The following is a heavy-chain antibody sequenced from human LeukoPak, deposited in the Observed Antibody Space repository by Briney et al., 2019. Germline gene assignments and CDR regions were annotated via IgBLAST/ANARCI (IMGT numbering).Heavy chain of an antibody. CDR2: IYYSGST. V-gene: IGHV4-39*01. J-gene: IGHJ5*02. CDR3: ASHSGSYYGNNWLDP. Sequence: PSETLSLTCTVSGGSISSSSYYWGWIRQPPGKGLEWIGSIYYSGSTYYNPSLKSRVTISVDTSKNQFSLKLSSVTAADTAVYYCASHSGSYYGNNWLDPWGQGTPVTVSS. D-gene: IGHD1-26*01. CDR1: GGSISSSSYY.